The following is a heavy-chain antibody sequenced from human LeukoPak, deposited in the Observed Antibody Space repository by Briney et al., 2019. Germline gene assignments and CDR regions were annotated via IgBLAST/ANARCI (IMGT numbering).Heavy chain of an antibody. D-gene: IGHD6-6*01. V-gene: IGHV3-21*04. J-gene: IGHJ3*02. CDR2: ISSSSSYI. CDR3: AKDFGDTSSSDAFDI. CDR1: GFTFSSYS. Sequence: PGGSLRLSCAASGFTFSSYSMNWVRQAPGKGLEWVSSISSSSSYIYYADSVKGRFTISRDNSKNTLYLQMNSLRAEDTAVYYCAKDFGDTSSSDAFDIWGQGTMVTVSS.